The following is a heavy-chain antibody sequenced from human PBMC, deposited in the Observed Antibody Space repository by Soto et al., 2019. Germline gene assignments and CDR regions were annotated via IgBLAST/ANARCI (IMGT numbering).Heavy chain of an antibody. D-gene: IGHD3-22*01. CDR3: AKARFYFDSSPYDS. CDR2: INADGSDI. V-gene: IGHV3-43D*03. CDR1: GFTFEDYA. J-gene: IGHJ4*02. Sequence: EVQLVESGGGVVQPGDSLRLACAASGFTFEDYALHWVRQASGRGPEWVSLINADGSDIYYADSVKGRFTISRDNSKDSLYLQMYSLTPDDTAIYYCAKARFYFDSSPYDSWGQGTLVTVTS.